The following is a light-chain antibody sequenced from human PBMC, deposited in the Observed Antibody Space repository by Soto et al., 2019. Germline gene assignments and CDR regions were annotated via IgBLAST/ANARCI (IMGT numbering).Light chain of an antibody. CDR1: QSIISY. CDR3: QQYNSYRT. CDR2: DAS. Sequence: IQMTQSQSSLSASVGDRVTITCRASQSIISYLNWYLQKPGKAPKLLIYDASSLESGVPSRFSGSGSGTEFTLTISSLQPDDFATYYCQQYNSYRTFGQGTKVDI. J-gene: IGKJ1*01. V-gene: IGKV1-5*01.